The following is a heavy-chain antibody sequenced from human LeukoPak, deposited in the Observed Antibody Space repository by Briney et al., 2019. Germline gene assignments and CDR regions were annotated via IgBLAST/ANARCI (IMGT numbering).Heavy chain of an antibody. V-gene: IGHV3-66*01. CDR3: ARDRGYYDSGGYYLDY. J-gene: IGHJ4*02. D-gene: IGHD3-22*01. Sequence: PGGSLRLSCAASGFTFSTYAMSWVRQAPGKGLEWVSVIYSGGSTYYADSVKGRFTISRDNSKNTLYLQMNSLRAEDTAVYYCARDRGYYDSGGYYLDYWGQGTLVTVPS. CDR2: IYSGGST. CDR1: GFTFSTYA.